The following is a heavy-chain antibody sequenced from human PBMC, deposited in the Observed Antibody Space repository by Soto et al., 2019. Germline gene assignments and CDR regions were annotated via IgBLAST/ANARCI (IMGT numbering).Heavy chain of an antibody. J-gene: IGHJ6*02. CDR3: ATRDRVTSGSSHFYGTDV. Sequence: EVQLLESGGGLVQPGGSLRLSCVASESTFSTVVMCWVRRAPGKGLEWFSGISGATPDYADSVQGRFTISRDNFKNTLFLQLNSLRAEDTAVYRCATRDRVTSGSSHFYGTDVWGQGTTVTVSS. CDR2: ISGATP. V-gene: IGHV3-23*01. D-gene: IGHD1-26*01. CDR1: ESTFSTVV.